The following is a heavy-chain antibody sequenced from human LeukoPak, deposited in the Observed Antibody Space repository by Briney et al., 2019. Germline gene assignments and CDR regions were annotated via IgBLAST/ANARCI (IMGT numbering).Heavy chain of an antibody. Sequence: PGGSLRLSCAASGFTFSSYAMSWVRQAPGKGLEWVSAISGSGGSTYYADSVKGRFTISRDNSKNTLYLQMNSLRADDTAVYYCARGRFGPDYYFEYWGQGTLVAVSS. J-gene: IGHJ4*02. CDR1: GFTFSSYA. CDR3: ARGRFGPDYYFEY. CDR2: ISGSGGST. V-gene: IGHV3-23*01. D-gene: IGHD3/OR15-3a*01.